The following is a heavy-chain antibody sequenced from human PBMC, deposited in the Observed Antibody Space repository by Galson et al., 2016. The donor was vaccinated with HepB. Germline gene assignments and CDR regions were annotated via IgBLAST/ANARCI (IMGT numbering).Heavy chain of an antibody. D-gene: IGHD1-26*01. CDR3: AREREGAAGYYYYGMDV. V-gene: IGHV1-69*13. CDR1: GYTFANYY. Sequence: SVKVSCKASGYTFANYYMHWVRQAPGQGLDWMGGIIPIYGTTHYAQKFQGRVTMTADESTNTAYMELSSLRSEDTAVYYCAREREGAAGYYYYGMDVWGQGTPVTVSS. CDR2: IIPIYGTT. J-gene: IGHJ6*02.